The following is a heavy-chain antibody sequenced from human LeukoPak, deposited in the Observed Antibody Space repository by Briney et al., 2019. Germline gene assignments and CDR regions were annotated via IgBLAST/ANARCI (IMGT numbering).Heavy chain of an antibody. D-gene: IGHD3-22*01. CDR1: GGSISSSNW. Sequence: PSGTLSLTCAVSGGSISSSNWWSWVRQPPGKGLEWIGEIYHSGSTNYNPSLKSRVTISVDKSKNQFSLKLSSVTAADTAVYYCASLSYYDSSGYSRTFDYWGQATLVTVSS. CDR2: IYHSGST. V-gene: IGHV4-4*02. J-gene: IGHJ4*02. CDR3: ASLSYYDSSGYSRTFDY.